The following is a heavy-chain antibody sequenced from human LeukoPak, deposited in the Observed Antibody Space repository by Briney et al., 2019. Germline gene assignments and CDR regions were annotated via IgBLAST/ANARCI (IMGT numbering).Heavy chain of an antibody. V-gene: IGHV1-46*01. CDR1: GGTFSNYA. Sequence: ASVKVSCKASGGTFSNYAISWVRQAPGQGLEWMGIINPSGGSTSYAQKFQGRVTMTRDMSTSTVYMELSSLRSEDTAVYYCARVPRRKYYDFWSGYYPWVPHFDYWGQGTLATVSS. J-gene: IGHJ4*02. CDR3: ARVPRRKYYDFWSGYYPWVPHFDY. CDR2: INPSGGST. D-gene: IGHD3-3*01.